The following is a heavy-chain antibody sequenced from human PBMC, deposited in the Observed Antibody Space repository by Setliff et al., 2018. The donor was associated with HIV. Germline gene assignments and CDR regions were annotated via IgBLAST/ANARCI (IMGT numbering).Heavy chain of an antibody. V-gene: IGHV3-23*01. J-gene: IGHJ5*02. CDR3: AKLGGPESGSYES. CDR2: ISGSGVKT. CDR1: RFTFNTYA. Sequence: GGSLRLSCAASRFTFNTYAMTWVRQAPGKGLEWVSTISGSGVKTFYADSVKGRFTISRDNSKNTLYLEMNSLRAEDTAIYYCAKLGGPESGSYESWGQGTLVTVST. D-gene: IGHD3-10*01.